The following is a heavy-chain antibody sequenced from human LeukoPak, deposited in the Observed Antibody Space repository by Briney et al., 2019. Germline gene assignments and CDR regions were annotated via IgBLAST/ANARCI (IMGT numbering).Heavy chain of an antibody. J-gene: IGHJ4*02. CDR2: IWYDGSNK. D-gene: IGHD2-2*01. CDR1: GSTFSSYG. Sequence: GGSLRLSCAASGSTFSSYGMHWVRQAPGKGLEWVAVIWYDGSNKYYADSVKGRFTISRDNSKNTLYLQMNSLRAEDTAVYYCARGHLLGYCSSTSCYGFDYWGQGTLVTVSS. CDR3: ARGHLLGYCSSTSCYGFDY. V-gene: IGHV3-33*01.